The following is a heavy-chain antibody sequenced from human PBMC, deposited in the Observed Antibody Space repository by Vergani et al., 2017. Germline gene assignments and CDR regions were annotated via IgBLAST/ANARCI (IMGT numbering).Heavy chain of an antibody. CDR3: ARDLRLLYNRFDP. CDR1: GFTFNQYG. V-gene: IGHV3-33*01. D-gene: IGHD1-14*01. Sequence: QVQLVESGGGVVQPGRSLRLSCAASGFTFNQYGMHWVRQAPGKGLEWVAVTWYDGNNKQYANSVKDRFTISRDNSKITMYLQLNSLRDEDTGIYYCARDLRLLYNRFDPWGQGTLVTVSS. CDR2: TWYDGNNK. J-gene: IGHJ5*02.